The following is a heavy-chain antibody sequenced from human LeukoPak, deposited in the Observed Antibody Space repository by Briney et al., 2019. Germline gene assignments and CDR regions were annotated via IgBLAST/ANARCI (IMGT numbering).Heavy chain of an antibody. CDR1: GYTFTGYY. Sequence: ASVKVSCKASGYTFTGYYMHWVRQAPGQRLEWMGWINPNSGGTNYAQKFQGRVTMTRDTSISTAYMELSRLRSDDTAVYYCARDSGSYFSYYFDYWGQGTLVTVSS. CDR3: ARDSGSYFSYYFDY. CDR2: INPNSGGT. J-gene: IGHJ4*02. D-gene: IGHD1-26*01. V-gene: IGHV1-2*02.